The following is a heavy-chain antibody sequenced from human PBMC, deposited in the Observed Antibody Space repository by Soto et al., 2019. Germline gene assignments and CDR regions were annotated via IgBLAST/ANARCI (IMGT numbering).Heavy chain of an antibody. CDR2: MYNTGST. CDR1: GGSISRYY. D-gene: IGHD2-21*02. Sequence: PSETLSLTHTVSGGSISRYYWSWIRQPPGKGLEWIGYMYNTGSTVYNPPFKSRVTISVDTSKNQFSLKLNSVTAADTAVYYCARDLWGYCGTDCYPLDVWGQGTTVTVSS. J-gene: IGHJ6*02. CDR3: ARDLWGYCGTDCYPLDV. V-gene: IGHV4-59*01.